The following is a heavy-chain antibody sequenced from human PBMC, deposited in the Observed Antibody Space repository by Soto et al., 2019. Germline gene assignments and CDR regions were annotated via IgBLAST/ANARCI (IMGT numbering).Heavy chain of an antibody. Sequence: QVVLQESRPGLVKPSETLSLTCSVSGRSITSYYWSWVRQPPGKGLEWIGYIYDNGITSQNPSLKSRVTMSADTSQNQFSLKLTSVTGADTAVYYCARTYDSNGYANEFDSWGQGILVTVTS. CDR2: IYDNGIT. D-gene: IGHD3-22*01. CDR1: GRSITSYY. J-gene: IGHJ4*02. CDR3: ARTYDSNGYANEFDS. V-gene: IGHV4-59*12.